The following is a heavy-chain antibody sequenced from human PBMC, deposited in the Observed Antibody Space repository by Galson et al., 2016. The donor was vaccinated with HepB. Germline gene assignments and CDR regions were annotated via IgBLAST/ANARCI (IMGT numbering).Heavy chain of an antibody. J-gene: IGHJ6*02. Sequence: SLRLSCAASGFTFSSYAMHWVRQAPGKGLEWVAIISYDGSNKYYADAVKGRFTISRDNSKNSVFLQMNNLRAEDTAVYYCARDPGFRNGMNVWGQGTTVTVSS. CDR3: ARDPGFRNGMNV. V-gene: IGHV3-30*14. CDR1: GFTFSSYA. CDR2: ISYDGSNK.